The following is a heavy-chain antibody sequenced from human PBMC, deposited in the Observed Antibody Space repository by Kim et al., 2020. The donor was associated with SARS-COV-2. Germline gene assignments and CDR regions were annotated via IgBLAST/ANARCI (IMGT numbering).Heavy chain of an antibody. V-gene: IGHV3-23*01. Sequence: GGSLRLSCVASGFSFGTFDMSWVRQAPGKGLKWVSVINAPEGNTYYAESVKGRFTVSRDSASNTLYLQMNSLRADDTAVYYCVKGAWLDYWGPGTLVTVSS. CDR3: VKGAWLDY. D-gene: IGHD5-12*01. CDR2: INAPEGNT. J-gene: IGHJ4*02. CDR1: GFSFGTFD.